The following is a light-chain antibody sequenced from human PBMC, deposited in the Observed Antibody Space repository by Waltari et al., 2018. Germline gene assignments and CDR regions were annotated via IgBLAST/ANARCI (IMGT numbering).Light chain of an antibody. CDR1: QSVSSN. Sequence: EVVMTQSPATLSVSPGERANPSCRASQSVSSNLAWYQQKPGQAPRLLIYGASTRATGIPTRFSGSGSGTEFTLTINSLQSEDFAVYYCQHYDNWPPYTFGPGTKLEI. J-gene: IGKJ2*01. CDR3: QHYDNWPPYT. CDR2: GAS. V-gene: IGKV3-15*01.